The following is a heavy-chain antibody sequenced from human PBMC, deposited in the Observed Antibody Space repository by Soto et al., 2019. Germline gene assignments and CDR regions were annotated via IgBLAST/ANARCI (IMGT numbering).Heavy chain of an antibody. CDR1: VGTFSSYA. V-gene: IGHV1-69*12. CDR2: IIPIFGTA. J-gene: IGHJ5*02. Sequence: QVQLVQSGAAVKKPGSSVKVSCKASVGTFSSYAISCVRQSPGQVREWMGGIIPIFGTANYAQKFQGRVTITADESTSTAYMELSSLRSEDTAVYYCERVRSELAMWFDHWGKGTLVTVSS. CDR3: ERVRSELAMWFDH. D-gene: IGHD1-1*01.